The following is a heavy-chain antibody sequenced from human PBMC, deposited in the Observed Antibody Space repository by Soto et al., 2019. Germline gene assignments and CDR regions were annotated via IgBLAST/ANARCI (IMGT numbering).Heavy chain of an antibody. J-gene: IGHJ4*02. CDR1: GYSFTNYR. D-gene: IGHD3-22*01. Sequence: LXISCEGSGYSFTNYRIGWVRQVPGTGLEWVGIIYPGDSDTIYNPSFQGHVIISADKSISTDYLQWSSLKASDTAIYYCARQNSTDYESGAHCYGDYWGQGTQVTVSS. CDR3: ARQNSTDYESGAHCYGDY. V-gene: IGHV5-51*01. CDR2: IYPGDSDT.